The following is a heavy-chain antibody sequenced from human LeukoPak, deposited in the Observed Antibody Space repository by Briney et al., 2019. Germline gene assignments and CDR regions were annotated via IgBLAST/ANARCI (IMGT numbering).Heavy chain of an antibody. CDR2: ISGSGGST. Sequence: QPGGSLRLSCAASGFTFSSYAMSWVRQAPGKGLEWVSAISGSGGSTYYADSVKGRFTISRDNSKNTLYLQMNSLRAEDTAVYYCAKGGEIVLMVYAEFDYWGQGTLVTVSS. CDR3: AKGGEIVLMVYAEFDY. J-gene: IGHJ4*02. CDR1: GFTFSSYA. D-gene: IGHD2-8*01. V-gene: IGHV3-23*01.